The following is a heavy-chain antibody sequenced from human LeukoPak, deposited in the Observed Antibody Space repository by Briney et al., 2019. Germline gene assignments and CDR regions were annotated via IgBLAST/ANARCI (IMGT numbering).Heavy chain of an antibody. CDR2: IYTGDSDT. J-gene: IGHJ6*02. CDR1: GYSFTSYW. CDR3: ARRGRDSKLHSYYDYYDMDV. D-gene: IGHD1-26*01. Sequence: AASLKISCKASGYSFTSYWIGWVRQLPGKGLEWRGIIYTGDSDTRYSPSLRGQVTISADQANSTAYLQWSSQKASDTAKHYCARRGRDSKLHSYYDYYDMDVWGQGTTVSVCS. V-gene: IGHV5-51*01.